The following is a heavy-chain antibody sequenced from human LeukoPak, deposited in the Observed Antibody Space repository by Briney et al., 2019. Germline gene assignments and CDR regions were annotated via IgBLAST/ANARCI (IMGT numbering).Heavy chain of an antibody. V-gene: IGHV1-2*02. J-gene: IGHJ4*02. CDR2: INPNSGGT. CDR1: GYTFTGYY. CDR3: ARASDFWSGYYTWTYYFDY. Sequence: ASVKVSCKASGYTFTGYYKHWVRQAPGQGLEWMGWINPNSGGTNYAQKFQGRVTMTRDTSISTAYMELSRLRSDDTAVYYCARASDFWSGYYTWTYYFDYWGQGTLVTVSS. D-gene: IGHD3-3*01.